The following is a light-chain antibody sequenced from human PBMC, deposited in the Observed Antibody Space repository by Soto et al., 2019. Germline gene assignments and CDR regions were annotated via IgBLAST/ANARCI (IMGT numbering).Light chain of an antibody. CDR2: DAS. V-gene: IGKV3-11*01. J-gene: IGKJ2*04. Sequence: EIVLTQSPATLSLSPGERATLSCRASQSVSSYLAWYQQKPGQAPRLLIYDASNRATGITARFSGRGSGTAITLTIRRIEPAHRAVYYCQRGGS. CDR3: QRGGS. CDR1: QSVSSY.